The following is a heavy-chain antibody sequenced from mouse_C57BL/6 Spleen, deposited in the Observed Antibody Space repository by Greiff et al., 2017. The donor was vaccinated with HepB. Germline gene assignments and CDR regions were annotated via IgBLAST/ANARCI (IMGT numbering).Heavy chain of an antibody. CDR1: GYTFTSYW. CDR3: AREGGSYYSNLFAY. Sequence: VQLQQPGAELVKPGASVKMSCKASGYTFTSYWITWVKQRPGQGLEWIGDIYPGSGSTNYNEKFKSKATLTVDTSSSTAYMQLSSLTSEDSAVYYWAREGGSYYSNLFAYWGQGTLVTVSA. D-gene: IGHD2-5*01. V-gene: IGHV1-55*01. J-gene: IGHJ3*01. CDR2: IYPGSGST.